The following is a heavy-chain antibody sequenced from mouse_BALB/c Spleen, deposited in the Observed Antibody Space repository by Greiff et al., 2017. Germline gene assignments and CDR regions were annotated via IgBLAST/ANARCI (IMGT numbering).Heavy chain of an antibody. V-gene: IGHV1-9*01. CDR2: ILPGSGST. CDR1: GYTFSSYW. D-gene: IGHD2-14*01. Sequence: VQLQQSGAELMKPGASVKISCKATGYTFSSYWIEWVKQRPGHGLEWIGEILPGSGSTNYNEKFKGRATFTADTSSNTAYMQLSSLTSEDSAVYYCARGYYRYGQGCYFDYWGQGTTLTVSS. CDR3: ARGYYRYGQGCYFDY. J-gene: IGHJ2*01.